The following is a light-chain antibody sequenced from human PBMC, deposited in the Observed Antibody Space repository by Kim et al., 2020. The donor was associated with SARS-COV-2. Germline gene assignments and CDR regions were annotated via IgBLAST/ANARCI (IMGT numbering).Light chain of an antibody. Sequence: SPGESATLCCGHSRWFCYSYFAWYQDTPGRAPRLLICDPSCSATGIPDMFSGSVSETDFTLTICRLDPEDFALYYCLLYGSSPITFGQGTRLEI. CDR1: RWFCYSY. J-gene: IGKJ5*01. V-gene: IGKV3D-20*01. CDR2: DPS. CDR3: LLYGSSPIT.